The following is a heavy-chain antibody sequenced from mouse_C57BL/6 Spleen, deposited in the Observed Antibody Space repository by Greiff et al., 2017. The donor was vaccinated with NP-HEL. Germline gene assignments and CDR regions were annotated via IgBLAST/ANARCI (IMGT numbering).Heavy chain of an antibody. CDR2: IDPETGGT. Sequence: QVQLQQSGAELVRPGASVTLSCKASGYTFTDYEMHWVKQTPVHGLEWIGAIDPETGGTAYNQKFKGKAILTADKSSSTAYMELRSLTSEDSAVYYCTKEDFTMAYYFDYWGQGTTLTVSS. J-gene: IGHJ2*01. V-gene: IGHV1-15*01. CDR3: TKEDFTMAYYFDY. D-gene: IGHD1-1*02. CDR1: GYTFTDYE.